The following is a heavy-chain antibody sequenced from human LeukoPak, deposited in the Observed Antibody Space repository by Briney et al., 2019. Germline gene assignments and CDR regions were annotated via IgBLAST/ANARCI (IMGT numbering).Heavy chain of an antibody. D-gene: IGHD3-3*01. V-gene: IGHV3-30*02. CDR3: AKDPDDFWSGYKYYFDY. J-gene: IGHJ4*02. CDR2: IRYDGSNK. Sequence: GGSLRLSCAASGFTFSSYGMHWVRQAPGKGLEWVAFIRYDGSNKYYADSVKGRFTISRDNSKNTLYLQMNSLRAEDTAVYYCAKDPDDFWSGYKYYFDYWGQGTLVTVSS. CDR1: GFTFSSYG.